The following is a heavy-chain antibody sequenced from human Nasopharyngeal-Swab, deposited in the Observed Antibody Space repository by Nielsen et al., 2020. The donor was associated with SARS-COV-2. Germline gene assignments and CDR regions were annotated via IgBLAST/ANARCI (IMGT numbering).Heavy chain of an antibody. CDR2: IKQDGSEK. CDR1: GFTFSSYS. J-gene: IGHJ6*02. D-gene: IGHD2-2*01. CDR3: ARLCSSTSCPAGGMDV. Sequence: GESLKISCAASGFTFSSYSMNWVRQAPGKGLEWVANIKQDGSEKYYVDSVKGRFTISRDNAKNSLYLQMNSLRAEDTAVYYCARLCSSTSCPAGGMDVWGQGTTVTVSS. V-gene: IGHV3-7*01.